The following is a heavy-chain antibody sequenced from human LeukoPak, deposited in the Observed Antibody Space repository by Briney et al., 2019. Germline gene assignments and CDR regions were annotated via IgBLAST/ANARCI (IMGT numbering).Heavy chain of an antibody. CDR3: ARGDITMVRGVIIKRNWFDP. Sequence: SETLSLTCTVSGGSFSGYYWSWIRQPPGKGLEWIGEINHSGSTNYNPSLKSRVTISVDTSKNQFSLKLSSVTAADTAVYYCARGDITMVRGVIIKRNWFDPWGQGTLVTVSS. CDR2: INHSGST. J-gene: IGHJ5*02. CDR1: GGSFSGYY. V-gene: IGHV4-34*01. D-gene: IGHD3-10*01.